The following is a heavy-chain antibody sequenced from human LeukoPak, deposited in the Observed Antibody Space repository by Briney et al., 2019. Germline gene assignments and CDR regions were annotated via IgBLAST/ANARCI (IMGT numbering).Heavy chain of an antibody. J-gene: IGHJ6*03. D-gene: IGHD1-7*01. CDR1: GGTFSSYA. V-gene: IGHV1-69*05. CDR3: ARDRTTAKADYYYYYYMDV. CDR2: IIPIFGTA. Sequence: SVKVSCKASGGTFSSYAISWVRQAPGQGLEWMGGIIPIFGTANYAQKFQGRVTITTDESTSTAYMELSSLRSEDTAVYYCARDRTTAKADYYYYYYMDVWGKGTPVTVSS.